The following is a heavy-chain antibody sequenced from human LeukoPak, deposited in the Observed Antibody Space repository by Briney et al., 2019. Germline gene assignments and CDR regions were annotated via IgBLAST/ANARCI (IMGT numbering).Heavy chain of an antibody. J-gene: IGHJ4*02. D-gene: IGHD2-2*01. CDR2: FDPEDGET. CDR3: ASTVLSSTSPFDY. Sequence: GASVKVSCKVSGYALTELSMHWVRQAPGKGLEWMGGFDPEDGETIYAQKFQGRVTMTEDTSTDTAYMELSRLRSEDTAVYYCASTVLSSTSPFDYWGQGTLVTVSS. V-gene: IGHV1-24*01. CDR1: GYALTELS.